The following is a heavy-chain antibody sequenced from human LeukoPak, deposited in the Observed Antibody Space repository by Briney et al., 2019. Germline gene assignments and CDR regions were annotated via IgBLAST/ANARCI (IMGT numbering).Heavy chain of an antibody. J-gene: IGHJ4*02. CDR2: ISGSGGST. Sequence: SGGTLRLSCAASGFTFGSYALNWVRQAPGKGLGWVSAISGSGGSTYYADSVKGRFTISRDNSKNTLYLQMSSLRVEDTAVYYCAKPIVVVPAGPGDYWGQGTLVTVSS. CDR3: AKPIVVVPAGPGDY. CDR1: GFTFGSYA. D-gene: IGHD2-2*01. V-gene: IGHV3-23*01.